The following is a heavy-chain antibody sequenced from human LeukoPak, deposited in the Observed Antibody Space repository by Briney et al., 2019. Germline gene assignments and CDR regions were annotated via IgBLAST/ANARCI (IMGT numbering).Heavy chain of an antibody. CDR2: IYSGGET. J-gene: IGHJ4*02. D-gene: IGHD4-11*01. CDR3: VRDYSNFVQGD. V-gene: IGHV4-39*02. Sequence: SETLSLTCTVSGDSISSSHYYRGWIRRSSGKGMEWIGSIYSGGETHYNPSLNSRVTIFLDTSKNRFSLNLISVTATDTAVYYCVRDYSNFVQGDWGQGTLVTVSS. CDR1: GDSISSSHYY.